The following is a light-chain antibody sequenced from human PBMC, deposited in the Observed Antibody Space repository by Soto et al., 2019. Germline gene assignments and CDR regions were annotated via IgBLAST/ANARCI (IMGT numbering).Light chain of an antibody. CDR1: QSVSSSY. J-gene: IGKJ1*01. CDR2: GAS. Sequence: EMVLTQSPGTLSLSPGERGTLSCRASQSVSSSYLAWYQQKPGQAPRLLIYGASSRATGIPDRFSGSGSGKDFARTISRLEPEDFAVYYCQQYGSSPWTFGQGTKVEIK. V-gene: IGKV3-20*01. CDR3: QQYGSSPWT.